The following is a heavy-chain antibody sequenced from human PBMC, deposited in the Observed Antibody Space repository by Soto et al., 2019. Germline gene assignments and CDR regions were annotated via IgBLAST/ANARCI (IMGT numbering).Heavy chain of an antibody. J-gene: IGHJ1*01. CDR1: GGSISSGDYY. V-gene: IGHV4-30-4*01. D-gene: IGHD1-7*01. CDR3: ARGDWNYNHEYFQH. Sequence: SETLSLTCTVSGGSISSGDYYWSWIRQPPGKGLEWIGYIYYSGSTYYNPSLKSQVTISVDTSKNQYSLKLRSVTAAETSVYYCARGDWNYNHEYFQHWGQGTLVTVSS. CDR2: IYYSGST.